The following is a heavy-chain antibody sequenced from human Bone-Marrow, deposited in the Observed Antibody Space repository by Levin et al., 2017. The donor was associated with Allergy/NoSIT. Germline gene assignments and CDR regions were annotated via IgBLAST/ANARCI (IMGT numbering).Heavy chain of an antibody. Sequence: PSETLSLTCTVSGGSISRDTYYWSWIRQPAGKELEWIGCISKSGSTNYNPSLKSRVTISVDTSKNQFSLKLTSVTAADTAVYYCARELPTSGDYTGGGFDPWGQGTLVTVSS. CDR1: GGSISRDTYY. J-gene: IGHJ5*02. CDR2: ISKSGST. CDR3: ARELPTSGDYTGGGFDP. V-gene: IGHV4-61*02. D-gene: IGHD4-11*01.